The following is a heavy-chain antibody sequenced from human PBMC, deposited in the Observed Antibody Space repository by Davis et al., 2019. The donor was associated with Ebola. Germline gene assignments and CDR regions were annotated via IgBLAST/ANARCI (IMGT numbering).Heavy chain of an antibody. CDR3: ARVGAAAGRGYFQH. J-gene: IGHJ1*01. CDR1: GYTFTGYY. Sequence: ASVKVSCKASGYTFTGYYMHWVRQAPGQGLEWMGWINPNSGGTNYAQKFQGRVTMTRDTSISTAYMELSRLRSDDTAVYYCARVGAAAGRGYFQHWGQGTLVTVSS. CDR2: INPNSGGT. V-gene: IGHV1-2*02. D-gene: IGHD6-13*01.